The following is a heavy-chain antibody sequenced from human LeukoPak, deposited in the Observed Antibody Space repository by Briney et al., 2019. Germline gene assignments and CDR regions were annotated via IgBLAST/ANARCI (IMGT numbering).Heavy chain of an antibody. J-gene: IGHJ4*02. CDR2: IYHSGNT. CDR3: ARGDIPDF. CDR1: GYSISSGYY. Sequence: PSETLSLTCGVSGYSISSGYYWGWIRQSPGKGPEWIGSIYHSGNTYYNLSLKGRVTISVDTSKNQFSLKLSSVTAADTAVYYCARGDIPDFWGQGTLVTVSS. V-gene: IGHV4-38-2*01. D-gene: IGHD2-21*01.